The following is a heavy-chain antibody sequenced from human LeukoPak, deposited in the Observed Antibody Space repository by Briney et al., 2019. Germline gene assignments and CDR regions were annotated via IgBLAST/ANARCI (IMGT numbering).Heavy chain of an antibody. CDR1: GDTFSSDW. CDR3: ARRGVPAATLRGGPFDY. Sequence: GESLRISCKGFGDTFSSDWIGWVRQMPGKGLEWMGIIYPGDSDTRYSPSFQGQVTISADKSISTAYLQWSSLKASDTAMYYCARRGVPAATLRGGPFDYWGQGTLVTVSS. J-gene: IGHJ4*02. D-gene: IGHD2-2*01. V-gene: IGHV5-51*01. CDR2: IYPGDSDT.